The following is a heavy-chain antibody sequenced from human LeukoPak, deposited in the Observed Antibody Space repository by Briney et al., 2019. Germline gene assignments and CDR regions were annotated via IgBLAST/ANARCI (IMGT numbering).Heavy chain of an antibody. J-gene: IGHJ4*02. CDR2: IRYDGSNK. D-gene: IGHD4-17*01. CDR3: AKDAYMTTVTTGFDY. Sequence: GGSLRLSCAASGFTFGGSAMHWVRQASGKGLEWVAFIRYDGSNKYYADSVKGRFTISRDNSKNTLYLQMNSLRAEDTAVYYCAKDAYMTTVTTGFDYWGQGTLVTVSS. V-gene: IGHV3-30*02. CDR1: GFTFGGSA.